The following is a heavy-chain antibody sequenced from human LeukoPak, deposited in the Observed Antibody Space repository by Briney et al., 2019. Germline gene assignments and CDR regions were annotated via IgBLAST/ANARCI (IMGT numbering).Heavy chain of an antibody. Sequence: GESLKLSCKGTGYSFTSYWSIWVRQMPGKGLECMGRIDPSDSYTNYSPSFQGHVTISADKSISTAYLHWSSLEASDTAMYYCARHEDGTLLFDYWGQGTLVTVSS. CDR1: GYSFTSYW. CDR3: ARHEDGTLLFDY. V-gene: IGHV5-10-1*01. CDR2: IDPSDSYT. J-gene: IGHJ4*02. D-gene: IGHD6-13*01.